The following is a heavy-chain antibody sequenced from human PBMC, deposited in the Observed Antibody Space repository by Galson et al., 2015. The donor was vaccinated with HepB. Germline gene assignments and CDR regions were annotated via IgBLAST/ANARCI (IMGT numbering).Heavy chain of an antibody. Sequence: SVKVSCKASGYTFTSYGISWVRQAPGQGLEWMGRIIPILGIANYAQKFQGRVTITADKSTSTAYMELSSLRSEDTAVYYCARGGDQQSYYYYYGMDVWGQGTTVTVSS. J-gene: IGHJ6*02. D-gene: IGHD2-21*02. V-gene: IGHV1-69*04. CDR3: ARGGDQQSYYYYYGMDV. CDR2: IIPILGIA. CDR1: GYTFTSYG.